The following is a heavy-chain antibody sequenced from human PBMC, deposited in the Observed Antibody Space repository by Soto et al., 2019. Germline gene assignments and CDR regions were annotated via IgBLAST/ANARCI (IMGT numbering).Heavy chain of an antibody. CDR2: ISAYNGDT. D-gene: IGHD6-25*01. V-gene: IGHV1-18*01. CDR1: GYRFSSYG. J-gene: IGHJ4*02. CDR3: ARDDRTAGHGSYAYFDP. Sequence: QVQLVQSGAEVKKPGASVKVSCTASGYRFSSYGISWVRQAPGQGLEWMGWISAYNGDTNSAPKLQGRVNMTTDTSTSTAYMELRSLRYDDTDVYYCARDDRTAGHGSYAYFDPWGQGTLVTVSS.